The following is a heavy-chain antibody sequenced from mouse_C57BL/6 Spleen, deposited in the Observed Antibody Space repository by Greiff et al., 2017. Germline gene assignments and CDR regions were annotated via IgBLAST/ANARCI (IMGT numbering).Heavy chain of an antibody. D-gene: IGHD1-1*01. J-gene: IGHJ2*01. Sequence: EVKLVESGGGLVQPGGSLKLSCAASGFTFSDYYMYWVRQTPEKRLEWVAYISNGGGSTYYPDTVKGRFTISRANAKNTLYLQMSRLKSEDTAMYYCARTGSSYLYYFDYWGQGTTLTVSS. CDR3: ARTGSSYLYYFDY. CDR2: ISNGGGST. V-gene: IGHV5-12*01. CDR1: GFTFSDYY.